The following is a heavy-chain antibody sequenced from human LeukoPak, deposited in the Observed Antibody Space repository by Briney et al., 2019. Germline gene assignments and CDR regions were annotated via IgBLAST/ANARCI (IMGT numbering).Heavy chain of an antibody. V-gene: IGHV3-23*01. CDR3: AKDFTSSGYYFDN. CDR1: GFPFSDAW. CDR2: ISGSGGST. J-gene: IGHJ4*02. Sequence: GRSLRLSCAGSGFPFSDAWMTWVRQAPGKGLEWVSGISGSGGSTYYADSVKGRFTISRDNSKNTLFLQMNSLRAEDTAVYYCAKDFTSSGYYFDNWGQGTLVTVSS. D-gene: IGHD3-22*01.